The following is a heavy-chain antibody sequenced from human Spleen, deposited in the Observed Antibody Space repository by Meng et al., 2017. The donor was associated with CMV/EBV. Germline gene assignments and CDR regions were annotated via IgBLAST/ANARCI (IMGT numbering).Heavy chain of an antibody. Sequence: GGSLRLSCAASGFTFSIYSMTWVRQAPGKGLEWVSSINTTSSYIYHADSVKGRFTISRDNAKNSLYLQMNSLRAEDTAVYYCASGYRGYDLVPAVWGQGTTVTVSS. D-gene: IGHD5-12*01. J-gene: IGHJ6*02. V-gene: IGHV3-21*01. CDR2: INTTSSYI. CDR1: GFTFSIYS. CDR3: ASGYRGYDLVPAV.